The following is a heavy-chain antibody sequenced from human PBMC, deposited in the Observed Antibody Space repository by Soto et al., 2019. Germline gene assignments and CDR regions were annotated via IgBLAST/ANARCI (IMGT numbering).Heavy chain of an antibody. D-gene: IGHD2-15*01. V-gene: IGHV3-66*01. Sequence: GGSLRLSCATSGFSVSSKYISWVRQAPGKGLEWVSLIQSGGPTYYADSVKGRFTISRDTSENTVHLQMDSLRAEDTAVYYCARDDVLCDGGRCYGVPLDVCGKGTTVTVS. CDR3: ARDDVLCDGGRCYGVPLDV. CDR1: GFSVSSKY. J-gene: IGHJ6*03. CDR2: IQSGGPT.